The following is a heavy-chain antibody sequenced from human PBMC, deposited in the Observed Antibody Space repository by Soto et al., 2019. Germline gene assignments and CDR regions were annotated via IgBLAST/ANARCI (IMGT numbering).Heavy chain of an antibody. CDR3: ARRIDGGNSYYFDY. CDR2: ISVYNGNI. V-gene: IGHV1-18*04. Sequence: QVQLLQSGGDVRKPGASVKVSCKASGYDFKNFGIGWVRQAPGQGLEWMGWISVYNGNIDYAENFQDRVTMTTETSTSTAYMELRSLRRDDTAVYYCARRIDGGNSYYFDYWGQGILVTVSS. CDR1: GYDFKNFG. J-gene: IGHJ4*02. D-gene: IGHD2-21*02.